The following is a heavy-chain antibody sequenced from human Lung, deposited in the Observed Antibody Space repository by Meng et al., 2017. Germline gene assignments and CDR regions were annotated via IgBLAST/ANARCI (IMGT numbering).Heavy chain of an antibody. D-gene: IGHD4-11*01. CDR2: INHSGST. CDR3: ARGPTTMAHNFDY. Sequence: VHLQLWGAGLLKPSETLSLTCVVSGGSFSAYYWSWIRQPPGKGLEWIGEINHSGSTNYNPSLESRATISVDTSQNNLSLKLGSVTAADSAVYYCARGPTTMAHNFDYWGQGTLVTVSS. J-gene: IGHJ4*02. V-gene: IGHV4-34*01. CDR1: GGSFSAYY.